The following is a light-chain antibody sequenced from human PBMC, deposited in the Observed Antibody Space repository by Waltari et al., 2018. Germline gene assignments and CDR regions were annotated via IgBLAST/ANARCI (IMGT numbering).Light chain of an antibody. CDR1: SGSVSSTSY. Sequence: AQPPSVSVSPGGTVTLTCALSSGSVSSTSYPTWYQQTPGQPPRTPVYKGISRSSGVPDRFSGSILGSTAALTITGAQADDESDYYCSMYMGSGVWVFGGGTKLTVL. CDR2: KGI. V-gene: IGLV8-61*01. J-gene: IGLJ3*02. CDR3: SMYMGSGVWV.